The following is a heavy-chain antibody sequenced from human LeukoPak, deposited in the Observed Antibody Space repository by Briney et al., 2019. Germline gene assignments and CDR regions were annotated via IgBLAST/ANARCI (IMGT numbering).Heavy chain of an antibody. V-gene: IGHV4-59*08. CDR1: GGSISGYY. CDR2: IYYSGST. J-gene: IGHJ4*02. Sequence: SEALSLTCTVSGGSISGYYWSWIRQPPGKGLECIGYIYYSGSTNYNPSLKSRVTISVDTSRNQFSLKLTSVTAADTAVYYCAKVSDRDSSGYYWGFEYWGQGTLVTVSS. D-gene: IGHD3-22*01. CDR3: AKVSDRDSSGYYWGFEY.